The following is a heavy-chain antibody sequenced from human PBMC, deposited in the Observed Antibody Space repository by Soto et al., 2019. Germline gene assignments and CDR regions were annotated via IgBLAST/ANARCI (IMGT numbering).Heavy chain of an antibody. V-gene: IGHV1-18*04. CDR2: ISAYNGNT. D-gene: IGHD6-13*01. J-gene: IGHJ4*02. CDR3: EREGPLSSSRSQGTY. Sequence: ASVKVSCKASGYTFTSYGISWVRQAPGQGLEWMGWISAYNGNTNYAQKLQGRVTMTTDTSTSTAYMELRSLRSDDTAVYYCEREGPLSSSRSQGTYWGQGTLVTVSS. CDR1: GYTFTSYG.